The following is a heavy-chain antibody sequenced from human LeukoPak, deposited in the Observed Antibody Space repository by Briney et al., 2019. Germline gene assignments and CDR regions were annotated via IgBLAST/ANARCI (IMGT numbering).Heavy chain of an antibody. V-gene: IGHV3-49*03. Sequence: GGSLGLSCTASGFTFGDYAMSWFRQAPGKGLEWVGFIRSKAYGGTTEYAASVKGRFTISRDDSKSIAYLQMNSLKTEDTAVYYFIRDFHYGSRSPYFDYGGQGPLVTVS. CDR1: GFTFGDYA. CDR3: IRDFHYGSRSPYFDY. CDR2: IRSKAYGGTT. J-gene: IGHJ4*02. D-gene: IGHD1-26*01.